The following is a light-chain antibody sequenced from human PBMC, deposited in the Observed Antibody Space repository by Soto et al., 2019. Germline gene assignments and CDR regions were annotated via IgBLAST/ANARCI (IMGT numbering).Light chain of an antibody. V-gene: IGLV4-69*01. CDR2: LNSDGRH. CDR3: QTWGTGIRV. CDR1: SGHSSYA. J-gene: IGLJ1*01. Sequence: QPVLTQSPSASASLGASVKLTCTLSSGHSSYAIAWHQQQPEKGPRFLMKLNSDGRHIKGDGIPDRFSGSSSGAERYLTISSLQSEDEADYYCQTWGTGIRVFGTGTKLTVL.